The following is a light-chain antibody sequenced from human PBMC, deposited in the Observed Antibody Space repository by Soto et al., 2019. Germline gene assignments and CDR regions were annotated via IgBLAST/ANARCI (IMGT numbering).Light chain of an antibody. V-gene: IGKV1-27*01. J-gene: IGKJ4*01. Sequence: DIQLTQSPSSLSASVGDRVTITCRASQAISSYLAWYQLKPGKVPELLIYATSTLQLGAPSRFSGSGSGTDFTLTISSLQPEDVATYYCHKYNHSPTFGGGTKLEIK. CDR1: QAISSY. CDR2: ATS. CDR3: HKYNHSPT.